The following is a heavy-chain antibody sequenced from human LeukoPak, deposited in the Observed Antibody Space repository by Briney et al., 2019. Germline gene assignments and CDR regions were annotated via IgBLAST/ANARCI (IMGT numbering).Heavy chain of an antibody. CDR2: IKQDRSEK. CDR1: GFTFTNYW. V-gene: IGHV3-7*01. J-gene: IGHJ4*02. CDR3: ARLREIPVFGVVTKSTSYFDY. D-gene: IGHD3-3*01. Sequence: GGSLRLSCAASGFTFTNYWMSWVRQAPGKGLELVANIKQDRSEKYYVDSVKGRFTISRDNAKNPLYLQMNSLRAEDTAVYYCARLREIPVFGVVTKSTSYFDYWGQGTLVTVSS.